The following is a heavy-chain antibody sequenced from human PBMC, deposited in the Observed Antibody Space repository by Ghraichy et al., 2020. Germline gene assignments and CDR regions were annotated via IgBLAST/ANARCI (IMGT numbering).Heavy chain of an antibody. CDR1: GGSISSSSYY. Sequence: SETLSLTCTVSGGSISSSSYYWGWIRQPPGKGLEWIGSIYYSGSTYYNPSLKSRVTISVDTSKNQFSLKLSSVTAADTAVYYCARQALWFGEIQPYYFDYWGQGTLVTVSS. CDR2: IYYSGST. J-gene: IGHJ4*02. D-gene: IGHD3-10*01. CDR3: ARQALWFGEIQPYYFDY. V-gene: IGHV4-39*01.